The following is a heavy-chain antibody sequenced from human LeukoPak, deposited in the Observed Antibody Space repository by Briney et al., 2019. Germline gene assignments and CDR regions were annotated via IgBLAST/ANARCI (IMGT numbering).Heavy chain of an antibody. Sequence: SETLSLTCGVSGHSISSGYYWGWIRQSPGKGLEWIGSIFHSGKTYYNLSLTSRVTISVDTSKNQFSLKLTSVTAADTAVYYCARGDIPDFWGQGTLVTVSS. V-gene: IGHV4-38-2*01. D-gene: IGHD2-21*01. J-gene: IGHJ4*02. CDR2: IFHSGKT. CDR3: ARGDIPDF. CDR1: GHSISSGYY.